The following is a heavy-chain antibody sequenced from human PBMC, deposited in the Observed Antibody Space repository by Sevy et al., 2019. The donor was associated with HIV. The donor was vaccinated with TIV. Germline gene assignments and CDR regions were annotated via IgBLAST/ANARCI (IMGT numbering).Heavy chain of an antibody. CDR1: GFTFGDYC. D-gene: IGHD3-16*01. Sequence: GGSLRLSCTASGFTFGDYCMSWVRQAPGKGLEWVAFLKSKAYVGTEDNAASVKGRFTTSRDDHKSIAYLQMNDPNTADTGVYYCTRGKGAQSIFDYWGQGALVTVSS. V-gene: IGHV3-49*04. CDR3: TRGKGAQSIFDY. J-gene: IGHJ4*02. CDR2: LKSKAYVGTE.